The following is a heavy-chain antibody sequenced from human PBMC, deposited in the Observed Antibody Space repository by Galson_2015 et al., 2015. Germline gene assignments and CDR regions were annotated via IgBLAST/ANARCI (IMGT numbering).Heavy chain of an antibody. CDR1: GFSFSEEN. CDR2: ISSSGHVI. J-gene: IGHJ5*01. D-gene: IGHD6-13*01. V-gene: IGHV3-48*01. CDR3: ARGQGSSWFYS. Sequence: SLRLSCEASGFSFSEENMNWVRQAPGQGLDWLSFISSSGHVIYYADSVKGRFTISRDNAKNSLYLQMTNLRGEDTAVYYCARGQGSSWFYSWVQGTLITVSS.